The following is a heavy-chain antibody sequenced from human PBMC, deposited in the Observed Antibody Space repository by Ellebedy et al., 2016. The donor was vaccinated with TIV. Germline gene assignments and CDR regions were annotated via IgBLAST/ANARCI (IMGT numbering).Heavy chain of an antibody. D-gene: IGHD2-15*01. V-gene: IGHV4-4*07. J-gene: IGHJ6*02. CDR1: GVSITKYY. CDR2: IYATGAT. Sequence: SETLSLTCTVSGVSITKYYWSWIRQPAGKGLEWIGRIYATGATNYNASLMSRVTMSVDTSNNQFSLKLTSVTAADTAVYYCARGPTFYYGLDVWGQGTTVTVSS. CDR3: ARGPTFYYGLDV.